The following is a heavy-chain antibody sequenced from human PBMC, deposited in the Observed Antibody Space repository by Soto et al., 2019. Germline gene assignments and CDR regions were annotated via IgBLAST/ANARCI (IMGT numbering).Heavy chain of an antibody. D-gene: IGHD3-16*01. CDR3: ARDGGMTDYYYYMDV. CDR2: ISSSSGTI. J-gene: IGHJ6*03. Sequence: GGSLRLSCAASGFTFSSYSMNWVRQAPGKGLEWVSYISSSSGTIYYADSVKGRFTISRDNAKNSLPLQMNSLRADDTAVYYCARDGGMTDYYYYMDVWGKGTTVTVSS. V-gene: IGHV3-48*01. CDR1: GFTFSSYS.